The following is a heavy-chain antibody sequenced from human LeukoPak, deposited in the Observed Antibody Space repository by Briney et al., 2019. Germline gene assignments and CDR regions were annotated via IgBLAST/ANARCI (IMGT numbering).Heavy chain of an antibody. CDR3: EKDEIDAVATLLHY. CDR2: ISSDRSNT. CDR1: GFSSSNYA. D-gene: IGHD5-12*01. Sequence: RGSQRTSRAAPGFSSSNYAEDWVCQAPGKGLEWVAVISSDRSNTYYSDYASGPNTVARNNSKDKRYMQMNSLKAEDTAVYYCEKDEIDAVATLLHYWGQ. V-gene: IGHV3-30*18. J-gene: IGHJ4*02.